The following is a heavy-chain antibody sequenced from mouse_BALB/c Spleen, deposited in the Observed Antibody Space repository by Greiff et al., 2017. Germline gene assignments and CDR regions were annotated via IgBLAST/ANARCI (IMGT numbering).Heavy chain of an antibody. J-gene: IGHJ1*01. Sequence: QVHVKQSGAELAKPGASVKMSCKASGYTFTSYWMHWVKQRPGQGLEWIGYINPSTGYTEYNQKFKDKATLTADKSSSTAYMQLSSLTSEDSAVYYCARPYFEVWGAGTTVTVSS. CDR2: INPSTGYT. V-gene: IGHV1-7*01. CDR3: ARPYFEV. CDR1: GYTFTSYW.